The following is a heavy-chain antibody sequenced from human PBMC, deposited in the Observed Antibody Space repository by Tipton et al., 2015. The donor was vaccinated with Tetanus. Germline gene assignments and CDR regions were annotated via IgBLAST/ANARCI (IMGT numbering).Heavy chain of an antibody. Sequence: QLVQSGPEVKKPGASVNVSCKASGYTFTSYFMQWVRQAPGQGLEWMGIINPSGGRTNYVQKFQGRLTMTRDKSTSTVYTELSSLRSEDTAVYYCASWSQVESFDIWGQGTMVTVSS. CDR2: INPSGGRT. CDR1: GYTFTSYF. V-gene: IGHV1-46*01. CDR3: ASWSQVESFDI. D-gene: IGHD3-3*01. J-gene: IGHJ3*02.